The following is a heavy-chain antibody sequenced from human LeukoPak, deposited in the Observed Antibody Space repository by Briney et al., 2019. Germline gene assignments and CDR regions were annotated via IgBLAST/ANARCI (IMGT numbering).Heavy chain of an antibody. V-gene: IGHV1-2*02. CDR3: ARVTGSAVTKRDLAY. CDR1: GYTFTSYD. CDR2: INPNSGGT. D-gene: IGHD4-17*01. Sequence: GASVKVSCKASGYTFTSYDINWVRQAPGQGLEWMGWINPNSGGTNYAQKFQGRVTMTRDTSIKTAYMELSSLRSDDTAIYYCARVTGSAVTKRDLAYWGQGTLVTVSS. J-gene: IGHJ4*02.